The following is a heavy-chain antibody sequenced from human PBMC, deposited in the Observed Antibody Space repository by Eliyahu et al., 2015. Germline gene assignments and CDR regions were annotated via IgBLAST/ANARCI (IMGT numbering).Heavy chain of an antibody. CDR3: ARPPGGELLPFDY. CDR1: XGSISSSSYX. D-gene: IGHD1-26*01. CDR2: IYYSGST. Sequence: QLQLQESGPGLVKPSETLSLTCTVSXGSISSSSYXWGXIRQPPGKGXEWIGSIYYSGSTYYNPSLKSRVTISVDTSKNQFSLKLSSVTAADTAVYYCARPPGGELLPFDYWGQGTLVTVSS. V-gene: IGHV4-39*01. J-gene: IGHJ4*02.